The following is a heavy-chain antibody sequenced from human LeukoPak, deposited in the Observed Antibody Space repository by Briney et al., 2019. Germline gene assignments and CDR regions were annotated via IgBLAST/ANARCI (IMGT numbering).Heavy chain of an antibody. V-gene: IGHV3-20*04. Sequence: PGGSLRLSCAASGFTFDDYGMSWVRQAPGKGLEWVSGINWNGGSAGYADSVKGRFTISRDNAKNSLYLQMNSLRAEDTAVYYCARDNYDFWSGYFDYWGQGTLVTVSS. CDR2: INWNGGSA. CDR1: GFTFDDYG. D-gene: IGHD3-3*01. J-gene: IGHJ4*02. CDR3: ARDNYDFWSGYFDY.